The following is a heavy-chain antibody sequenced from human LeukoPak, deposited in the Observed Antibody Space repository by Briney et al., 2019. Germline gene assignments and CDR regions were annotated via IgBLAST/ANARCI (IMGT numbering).Heavy chain of an antibody. Sequence: SVKVSCKASGGTFSSYAISWVRQAPGQGLEWMGGIIPIFGTANYAQKFQGRVTITADESTTTAYMEVNSLRSEDTAVYYCARGKALYLSAAGSYYYYYMDVWGKGTTVTVSS. CDR1: GGTFSSYA. J-gene: IGHJ6*03. V-gene: IGHV1-69*13. CDR2: IIPIFGTA. D-gene: IGHD6-13*01. CDR3: ARGKALYLSAAGSYYYYYMDV.